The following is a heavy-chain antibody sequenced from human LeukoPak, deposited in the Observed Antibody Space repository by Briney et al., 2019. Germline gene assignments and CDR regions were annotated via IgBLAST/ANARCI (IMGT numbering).Heavy chain of an antibody. V-gene: IGHV6-1*01. Sequence: SQTLSLTCDISGDSVSSNSAAWNWIRQSPLRGLEWLGRTYYRSKWYNDYAVSVKSRITINPDTSKNQFSLKLSSVTAADTAVYYCARGVGSGFDYWGQGTLVTVSS. D-gene: IGHD6-19*01. J-gene: IGHJ4*02. CDR2: TYYRSKWYN. CDR3: ARGVGSGFDY. CDR1: GDSVSSNSAA.